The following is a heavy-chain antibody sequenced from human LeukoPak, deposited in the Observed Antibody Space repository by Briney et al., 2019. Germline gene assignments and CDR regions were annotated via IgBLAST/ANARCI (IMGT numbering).Heavy chain of an antibody. Sequence: PGGSLRLSCAASGFTFSSYSMSWVRQAPGKGLEWVSSISSSSSYIYYADSVKGRFTISRDNAKNSLYLQMNSLRAEDTAVYYCARANGLTFDYWGQGTLVTVSS. V-gene: IGHV3-21*01. D-gene: IGHD1-1*01. CDR1: GFTFSSYS. J-gene: IGHJ4*02. CDR3: ARANGLTFDY. CDR2: ISSSSSYI.